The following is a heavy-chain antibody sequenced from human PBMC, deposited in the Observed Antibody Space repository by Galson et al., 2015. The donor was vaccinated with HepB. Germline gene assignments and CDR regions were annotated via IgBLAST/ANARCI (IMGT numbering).Heavy chain of an antibody. CDR2: IRTSGNNI. CDR3: ARASRYCSDGSCYLDAFDI. Sequence: SLRLSCAASGFTFSSYDMNWVRQAPGKGLEWLSFIRTSGNNIYNADSVKGRGSVKGQFTISRDNAKNSLFLQMNSLRVEDTAVYYCARASRYCSDGSCYLDAFDIWGQGTMVTVSS. D-gene: IGHD2-15*01. J-gene: IGHJ3*02. V-gene: IGHV3-48*03. CDR1: GFTFSSYD.